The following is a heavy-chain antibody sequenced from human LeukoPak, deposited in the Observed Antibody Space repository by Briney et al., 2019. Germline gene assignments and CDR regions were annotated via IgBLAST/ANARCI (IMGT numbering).Heavy chain of an antibody. CDR3: ARREGIGGEWFDP. CDR2: IYDSGST. V-gene: IGHV4-39*01. D-gene: IGHD3-16*01. J-gene: IGHJ5*02. CDR1: GGSIRSSYYY. Sequence: SETLSLTCTVSGGSIRSSYYYWGWIRQPPGKGLEWIGSIYDSGSTYYNPSLKSRVTISVDTSRNQFSLKLSSVTAADTAVYYCARREGIGGEWFDPWGQGTLVTVSS.